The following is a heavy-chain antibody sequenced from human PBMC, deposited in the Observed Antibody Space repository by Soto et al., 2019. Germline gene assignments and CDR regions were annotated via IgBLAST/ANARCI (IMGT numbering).Heavy chain of an antibody. D-gene: IGHD2-2*01. V-gene: IGHV3-23*01. CDR2: IGESGTPT. J-gene: IGHJ6*02. CDR1: GFTFSSYA. Sequence: SLRLSCPASGFTFSSYAMKWVRQAPGKGMEWVSLIGESGTPTYYADSVKGRFTISRDNSGNTLFLEMYSLRAEDTAVYYCARYIPGVRYYGMDVWGQGTTVTVSS. CDR3: ARYIPGVRYYGMDV.